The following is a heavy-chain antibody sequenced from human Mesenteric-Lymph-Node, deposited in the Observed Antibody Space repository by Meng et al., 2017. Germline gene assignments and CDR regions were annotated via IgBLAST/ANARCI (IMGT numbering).Heavy chain of an antibody. D-gene: IGHD3-10*01. CDR2: VKQDGSHR. Sequence: GGSLRLSCTASAFTFSRYWMSWVRQAPGKGLEWLINVKQDGSHRYSVDSVKGSFTISRDNAKASVYLQMNSLRAEHTAVYYCASSRSFGSKNFIDSWGQGTMVTVAA. CDR3: ASSRSFGSKNFIDS. J-gene: IGHJ4*02. V-gene: IGHV3-7*03. CDR1: AFTFSRYW.